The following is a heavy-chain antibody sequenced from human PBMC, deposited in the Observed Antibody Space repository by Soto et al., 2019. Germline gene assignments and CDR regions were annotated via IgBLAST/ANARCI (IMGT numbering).Heavy chain of an antibody. CDR2: ISSSSSYI. D-gene: IGHD6-13*01. CDR3: ARDQRSSTWGDFDY. J-gene: IGHJ4*02. Sequence: EVQLVESGGGLVKPGGSLRLSCAASGFTFSDYSMNWVRQAPGKGLEWVSSISSSSSYIYYADSAKGRFTVSRDNAKISLYLQMNSLRAEDTAIYYCARDQRSSTWGDFDYWGQGTLVAVSS. V-gene: IGHV3-21*01. CDR1: GFTFSDYS.